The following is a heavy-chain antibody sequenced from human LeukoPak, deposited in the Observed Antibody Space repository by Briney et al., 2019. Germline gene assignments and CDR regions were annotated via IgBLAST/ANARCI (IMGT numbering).Heavy chain of an antibody. CDR3: ARDRAATHSDY. Sequence: GASVKVSFKASGYTFTNDNMHWVRQAPGQGLEWMGRISPDSGVTNYAQKFQGRVTVTRDTSITTAYMELSRLTSDDTAVYYCARDRAATHSDYWGQGTLVTVSS. CDR1: GYTFTNDN. V-gene: IGHV1-2*06. D-gene: IGHD6-13*01. CDR2: ISPDSGVT. J-gene: IGHJ4*02.